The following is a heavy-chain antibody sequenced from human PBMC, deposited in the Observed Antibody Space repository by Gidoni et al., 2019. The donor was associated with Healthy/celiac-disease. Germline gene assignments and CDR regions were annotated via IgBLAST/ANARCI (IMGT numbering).Heavy chain of an antibody. CDR3: ARLGDIVLMVYAIR. V-gene: IGHV4-39*01. Sequence: QLQLQESGPGLVKPSETLSLTCTVSGGSISSSSYYWGWIRQPPGKGLEWIGSIYYSGSTYYNPSLKSRVNISVDTSKNQFSLKLSSVTAADTAVYYCARLGDIVLMVYAIRWGQGTLVTVSS. CDR2: IYYSGST. CDR1: GGSISSSSYY. J-gene: IGHJ4*02. D-gene: IGHD2-8*01.